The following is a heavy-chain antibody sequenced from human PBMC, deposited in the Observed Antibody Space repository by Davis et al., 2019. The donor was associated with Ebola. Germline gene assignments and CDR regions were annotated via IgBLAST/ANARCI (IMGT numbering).Heavy chain of an antibody. V-gene: IGHV1-2*02. D-gene: IGHD5-18*01. J-gene: IGHJ4*02. Sequence: ASVKVSCKASVYTFTGYYMHWVRQAPGQGLEWMGWINLNSGGTNYAQKFQGRVTMTRDTSIRAAYMVLRRLRSDDTAVYYCARVRDPHVKYRYVLGYWGQGTLVTVSS. CDR1: VYTFTGYY. CDR2: INLNSGGT. CDR3: ARVRDPHVKYRYVLGY.